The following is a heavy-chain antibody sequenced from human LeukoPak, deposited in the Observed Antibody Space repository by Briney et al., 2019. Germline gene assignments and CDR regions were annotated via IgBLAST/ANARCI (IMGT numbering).Heavy chain of an antibody. Sequence: ASVKVSCKASGYTFTSYYMHWVRQAPGQGLEWMGWISAYNGNTNYAQKLQGRVTMTTDTSTSTAYMELRSLRSDDTAVYYCARDPPPGGVGATVFDYWGQGTLVTVSS. CDR2: ISAYNGNT. J-gene: IGHJ4*02. CDR3: ARDPPPGGVGATVFDY. CDR1: GYTFTSYY. D-gene: IGHD1-26*01. V-gene: IGHV1-18*04.